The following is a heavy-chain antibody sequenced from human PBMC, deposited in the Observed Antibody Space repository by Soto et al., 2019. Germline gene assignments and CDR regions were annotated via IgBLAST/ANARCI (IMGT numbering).Heavy chain of an antibody. CDR3: ARAKIGYCSSTSCPANWFDP. D-gene: IGHD2-2*01. CDR1: GGSISSGGYY. J-gene: IGHJ5*02. V-gene: IGHV4-31*03. CDR2: IYYSGST. Sequence: SETLSLTCTVSGGSISSGGYYWSWIRQHPGKGLEWIGYIYYSGSTYYNPSLKSRATISVDTSKKQFSLKLSSVTAADTAVYYCARAKIGYCSSTSCPANWFDPWGQGTLVTVSS.